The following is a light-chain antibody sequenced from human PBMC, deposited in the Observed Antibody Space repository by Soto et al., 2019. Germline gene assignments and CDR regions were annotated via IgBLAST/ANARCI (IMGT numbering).Light chain of an antibody. CDR1: SNDVGAYHY. CDR3: CSYADNYFYV. J-gene: IGLJ1*01. V-gene: IGLV2-11*01. CDR2: DVT. Sequence: QSVLTQPRSVSGSPGQSVTISCTGTSNDVGAYHYVSWYQHHPGKAPKLIIYDVTQRPSGIPDRFSGSKSGSTASLTISGLQADDEADYHCCSYADNYFYVFGTGTKVTVL.